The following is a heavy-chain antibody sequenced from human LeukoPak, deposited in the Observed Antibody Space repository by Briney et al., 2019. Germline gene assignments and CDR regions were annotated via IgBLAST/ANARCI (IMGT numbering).Heavy chain of an antibody. CDR2: INHSGST. D-gene: IGHD6-13*01. CDR3: ARDRGYSSSWYSSYYYYYYMDV. J-gene: IGHJ6*03. CDR1: GGSISSYY. Sequence: SETLSLTCTVSGGSISSYYWSWIRQPPGKGLEWIGEINHSGSTNYNPSPKSRVTISVDKSKNQFSLKLSSVTAADTAVYYCARDRGYSSSWYSSYYYYYYMDVWGKGTTVTVSS. V-gene: IGHV4-34*01.